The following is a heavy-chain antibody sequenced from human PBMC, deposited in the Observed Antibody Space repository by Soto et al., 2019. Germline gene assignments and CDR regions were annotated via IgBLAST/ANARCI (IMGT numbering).Heavy chain of an antibody. J-gene: IGHJ6*02. Sequence: QVQLVQYGAEEKKPGASVKVSCTASRYTFTSYAMHWVRQAPGQRFEWMGWINAGNGNTKYSQKFQGRVTITRDTSASTAYMELSSLRSEDTAVYYCARVYRGGYYGMDVWGQGTTVTVSS. D-gene: IGHD1-1*01. CDR3: ARVYRGGYYGMDV. CDR2: INAGNGNT. CDR1: RYTFTSYA. V-gene: IGHV1-3*05.